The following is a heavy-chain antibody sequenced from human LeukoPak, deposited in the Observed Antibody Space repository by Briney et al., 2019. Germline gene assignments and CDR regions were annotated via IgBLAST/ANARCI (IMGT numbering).Heavy chain of an antibody. CDR1: GFTFSDYW. D-gene: IGHD2-2*01. Sequence: GGSLRLSCAASGFTFSDYWMTWVRQAPGKGLEWVANIRQDGDKRSYGGSVMGRFAISRDNSKNTLYLQMNSLRAEDTAVYYCAKDHGYCSSTSCYGDAFDIWGQGTMVTVSS. CDR3: AKDHGYCSSTSCYGDAFDI. CDR2: IRQDGDKR. V-gene: IGHV3-7*01. J-gene: IGHJ3*02.